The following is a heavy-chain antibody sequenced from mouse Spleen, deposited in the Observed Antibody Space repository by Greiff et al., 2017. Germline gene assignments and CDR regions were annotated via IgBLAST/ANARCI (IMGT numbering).Heavy chain of an antibody. J-gene: IGHJ3*01. V-gene: IGHV1-54*01. CDR1: GYAFTNYL. CDR2: INPGSGGT. CDR3: ARRTTATAY. Sequence: VQVVESGAELVRPGTSVKVSCKASGYAFTNYLIEWVKQRPGQGLEWIGVINPGSGGTNYNEKFKGKATLTADKSSSTAYMQLSSLTSDDSAVYFCARRTTATAYWGQGTLVTVSA. D-gene: IGHD1-2*01.